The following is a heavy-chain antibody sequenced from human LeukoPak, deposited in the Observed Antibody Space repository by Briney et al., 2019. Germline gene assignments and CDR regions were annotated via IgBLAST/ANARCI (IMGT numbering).Heavy chain of an antibody. Sequence: PSETLSLTCTVSGGSISRYYWSWIRQPPGKGLEWIGYIYYSGSTNYNPSLKSRVTISVDTSKNQFSLKLSSVTAADTAVYYCARSRYDSSGYYVARGGKVFDYWGQGTLVTVSS. D-gene: IGHD3-22*01. V-gene: IGHV4-59*01. J-gene: IGHJ4*02. CDR2: IYYSGST. CDR3: ARSRYDSSGYYVARGGKVFDY. CDR1: GGSISRYY.